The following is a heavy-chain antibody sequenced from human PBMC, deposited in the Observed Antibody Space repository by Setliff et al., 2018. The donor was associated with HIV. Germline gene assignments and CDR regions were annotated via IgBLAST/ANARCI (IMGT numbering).Heavy chain of an antibody. J-gene: IGHJ4*02. D-gene: IGHD4-4*01. CDR3: AKDPFKTTGGVDY. CDR2: IWYDGSNE. V-gene: IGHV3-33*06. Sequence: GESLKISCAASGFTFSSYGMHWVRQAPGKGLEWVAVIWYDGSNENYADSVKGRFTISRDNSKNTLYLQMNSLRAEDTAIYYCAKDPFKTTGGVDYWGQGTLVTVSS. CDR1: GFTFSSYG.